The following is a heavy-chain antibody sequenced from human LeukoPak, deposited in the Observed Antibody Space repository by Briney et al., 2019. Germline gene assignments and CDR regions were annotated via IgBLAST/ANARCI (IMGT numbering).Heavy chain of an antibody. CDR3: ARDADGVPYAIDV. D-gene: IGHD3-10*01. CDR1: GGIFRSYV. CDR2: IIPLFGTP. J-gene: IGHJ6*04. V-gene: IGHV1-69*13. Sequence: SVKVSCKASGGIFRSYVFSWVRQAPGQGLEWMGMIIPLFGTPNYAQKFQGRVTITADESTSTAYMELSSLRPEDTAIYYCARDADGVPYAIDVWGKGTTVTVSS.